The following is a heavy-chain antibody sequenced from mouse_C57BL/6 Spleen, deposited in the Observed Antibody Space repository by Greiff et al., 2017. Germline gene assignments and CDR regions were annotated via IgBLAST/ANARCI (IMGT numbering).Heavy chain of an antibody. J-gene: IGHJ1*03. D-gene: IGHD1-1*01. V-gene: IGHV1-50*01. Sequence: QVQLKQPGAELVKPGASVKLSCKASGYTFTSYWMQWVKQRPGQGLEWIGEIDPSDSYTNYNQKFKGKATLTVDTSSSTAYMQLSSLTSEDSAVYYCARRDYGSVGYFDVWGTGTTVTVSS. CDR1: GYTFTSYW. CDR3: ARRDYGSVGYFDV. CDR2: IDPSDSYT.